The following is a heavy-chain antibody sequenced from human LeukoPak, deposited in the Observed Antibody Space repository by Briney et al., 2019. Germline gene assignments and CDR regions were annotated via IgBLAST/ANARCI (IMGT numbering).Heavy chain of an antibody. CDR2: INPNSGGT. CDR3: ARVVVVPAAIEPLGY. Sequence: ASVKVSCKXSGYTFTGYYMHWVRQAPGQGLERMGWINPNSGGTNYAQKFQGRVTMTRDTSISTAYMELSRLRSDDTAVYYCARVVVVPAAIEPLGYWGQGTLVTVSS. V-gene: IGHV1-2*02. D-gene: IGHD2-2*01. CDR1: GYTFTGYY. J-gene: IGHJ4*02.